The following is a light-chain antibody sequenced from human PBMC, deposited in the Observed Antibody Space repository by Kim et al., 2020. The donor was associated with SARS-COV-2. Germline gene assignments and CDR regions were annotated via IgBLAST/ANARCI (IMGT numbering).Light chain of an antibody. Sequence: TLSASVGDTVTITCLASQSITSGLAWYQQKPGQVPKLLIYLVSNLDSGVPSRFIGIGSGTQFTLTISSLQPDDFATYYCQQHNGYFVARTKVDIK. V-gene: IGKV1-5*01. CDR2: LVS. CDR3: QQHNGY. J-gene: IGKJ4*01. CDR1: QSITSG.